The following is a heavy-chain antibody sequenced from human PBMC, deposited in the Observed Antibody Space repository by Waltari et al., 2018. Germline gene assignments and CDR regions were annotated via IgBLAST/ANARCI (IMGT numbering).Heavy chain of an antibody. CDR2: IYTSGST. CDR3: ARDSAAPDYYDSSGYWYFDL. D-gene: IGHD3-22*01. J-gene: IGHJ2*01. CDR1: GGSISRYY. V-gene: IGHV4-4*07. Sequence: QVQLQESGPGLVKPSATLSLTCTVSGGSISRYYWSWIRQPAGQGLEWIGRIYTSGSTNYNPSLKSRVTMSVDTSKNQFSLKLSSVTAADTAVYYCARDSAAPDYYDSSGYWYFDLWGRGTLVTVSS.